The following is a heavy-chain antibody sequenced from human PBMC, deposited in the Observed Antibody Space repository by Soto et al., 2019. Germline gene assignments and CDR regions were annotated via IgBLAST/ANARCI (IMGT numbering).Heavy chain of an antibody. Sequence: GASVKVSCKASGYTFTSYGISWVRQAPGQGLEWMGWISAYNGNTNYAQKLQGRVTVTTDTSTSTAYMELRSLRSDDTAVYYCARDGYSYGHDYYYYYMDVWGKGTTVTVSS. CDR1: GYTFTSYG. D-gene: IGHD5-18*01. J-gene: IGHJ6*03. V-gene: IGHV1-18*01. CDR2: ISAYNGNT. CDR3: ARDGYSYGHDYYYYYMDV.